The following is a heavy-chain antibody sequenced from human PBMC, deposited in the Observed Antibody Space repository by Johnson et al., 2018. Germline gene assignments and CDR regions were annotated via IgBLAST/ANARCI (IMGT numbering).Heavy chain of an antibody. CDR3: VNDGWRRPEYPQY. J-gene: IGHJ1*01. CDR2: ISSDGRHP. D-gene: IGHD2-2*03. V-gene: IGHV3-30*18. Sequence: QVQLVQSGGGAVQPGRSLRLSCVASGFTFGDFVMYWVRQAPGKGLEWVTAISSDGRHPYYADSVRGRFTISSDNAKNTLHLQMNSLRPQDTAVNCCVNDGWRRPEYPQYWGQGNLVTVSS. CDR1: GFTFGDFV.